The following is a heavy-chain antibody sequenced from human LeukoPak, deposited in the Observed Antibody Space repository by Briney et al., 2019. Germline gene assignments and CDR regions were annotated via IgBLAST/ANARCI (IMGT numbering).Heavy chain of an antibody. CDR1: GFIFSNYG. V-gene: IGHV3-30*02. J-gene: IGHJ4*02. D-gene: IGHD3-10*01. CDR2: IRYDGNIK. Sequence: TGGSLRLSCAASGFIFSNYGMHWVRQAPGKGLEWVAFIRYDGNIKYYADSVKGRFTISRDKSKNTLFLQMNSLRVVDTAVYYCAKDGRDHYVSGSYYRGVPALDYWGQGTLITVSS. CDR3: AKDGRDHYVSGSYYRGVPALDY.